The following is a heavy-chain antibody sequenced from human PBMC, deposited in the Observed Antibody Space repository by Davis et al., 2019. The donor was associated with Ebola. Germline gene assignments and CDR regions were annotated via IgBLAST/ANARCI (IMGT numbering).Heavy chain of an antibody. Sequence: SETLSLTCAVYGGSFSGYYWSWIRQPPGKGLEWIGEINHSGSTNYNPSLKSRVSMSVDTPKNQFSLTLTSVTAADTAVYYCARDPRSGWFDLWGLGTPVTVSS. CDR3: ARDPRSGWFDL. CDR2: INHSGST. D-gene: IGHD6-19*01. V-gene: IGHV4-34*01. J-gene: IGHJ5*02. CDR1: GGSFSGYY.